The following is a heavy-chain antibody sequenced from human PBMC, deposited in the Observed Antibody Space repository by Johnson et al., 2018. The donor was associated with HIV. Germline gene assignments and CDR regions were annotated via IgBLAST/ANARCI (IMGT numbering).Heavy chain of an antibody. CDR1: GFTFSSYD. Sequence: VQLVESGGGVVRPGGSLRLSCAASGFTFSSYDMHWVRQATGKGLEWVSAIGTAGDTYYPGSVKGRFTISRENAKNSLYLQMNSLRAEDTAVYYCASTCGGSCYANAFDIWGQGTMVTVSS. V-gene: IGHV3-13*01. J-gene: IGHJ3*02. CDR2: IGTAGDT. CDR3: ASTCGGSCYANAFDI. D-gene: IGHD2-15*01.